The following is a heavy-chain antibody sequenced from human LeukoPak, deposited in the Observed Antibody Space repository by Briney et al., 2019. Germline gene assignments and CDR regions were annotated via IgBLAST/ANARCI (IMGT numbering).Heavy chain of an antibody. CDR2: ISYDGSNK. V-gene: IGHV3-30*18. J-gene: IGHJ3*02. CDR1: GFTFSSYG. Sequence: PGGSLRLSCAASGFTFSSYGMHWVRQAPGKGLEWVAVISYDGSNKYYADSVKGRFTISRDNSKNTLYLQMNSLRAEDTAVYYCAKFGNTVTTVVAAFDIWGQGTMVTVSS. CDR3: AKFGNTVTTVVAAFDI. D-gene: IGHD4-17*01.